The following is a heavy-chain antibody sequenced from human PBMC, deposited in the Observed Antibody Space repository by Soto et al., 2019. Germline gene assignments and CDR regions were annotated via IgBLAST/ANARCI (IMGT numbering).Heavy chain of an antibody. V-gene: IGHV3-48*02. CDR3: ARIKLVDFFRNNVDVYDMDV. CDR1: GFTLSNYA. CDR2: ISSDSRYI. Sequence: GGSPRLSCAASGFTLSNYAVNWVRQAPGKGLEWVSYISSDSRYIYHGDSVKGRFTFSRDNARNSVDLQMNSLRDEDTAVYYCARIKLVDFFRNNVDVYDMDVWGQGTPVTVSS. D-gene: IGHD2-15*01. J-gene: IGHJ6*02.